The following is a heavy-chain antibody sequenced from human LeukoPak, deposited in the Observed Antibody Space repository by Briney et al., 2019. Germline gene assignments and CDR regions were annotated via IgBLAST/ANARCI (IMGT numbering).Heavy chain of an antibody. CDR1: GGSISTHY. J-gene: IGHJ4*02. CDR3: TRVSIHGDSDY. V-gene: IGHV4-59*11. Sequence: SETLSLTCTVSGGSISTHYWSWIRQPPGKGLEWIGYIYYSGSTYNPSLKSRVTISVDTSKNQFSLNLRSVTSADTAVYFCTRVSIHGDSDYWGQGTLVTVSS. CDR2: IYYSGST.